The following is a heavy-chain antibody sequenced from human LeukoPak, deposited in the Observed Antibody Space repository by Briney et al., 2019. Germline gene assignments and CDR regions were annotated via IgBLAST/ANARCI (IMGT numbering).Heavy chain of an antibody. Sequence: GGSLRLSCAASGFTFSSYSMNWVRQAPGKGLEWISSIGSSSIYIYYADSVKGRFPISRDNAKNSLYLQMNSLRAEDTAVYYCARDPEDIVVVVAASPDYWGQGTLVTVSS. D-gene: IGHD2-15*01. J-gene: IGHJ4*02. CDR3: ARDPEDIVVVVAASPDY. CDR1: GFTFSSYS. V-gene: IGHV3-21*01. CDR2: IGSSSIYI.